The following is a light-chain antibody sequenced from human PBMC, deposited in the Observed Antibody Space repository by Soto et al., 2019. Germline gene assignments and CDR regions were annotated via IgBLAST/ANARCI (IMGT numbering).Light chain of an antibody. CDR1: QSVSSN. CDR3: QQYSKWPPIT. J-gene: IGKJ5*01. Sequence: EIVMTQTPATLSVSPGERSTLSCSSSQSVSSNLAWYQQKPGQAPRLLIYGASTRATGIPARFSGSGSGTEFTLTISSLQSEDFAVYYCQQYSKWPPITFGQGTRLEVK. V-gene: IGKV3-15*01. CDR2: GAS.